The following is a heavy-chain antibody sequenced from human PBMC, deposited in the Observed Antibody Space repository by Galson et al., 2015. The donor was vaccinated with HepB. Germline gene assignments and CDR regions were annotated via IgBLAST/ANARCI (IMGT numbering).Heavy chain of an antibody. V-gene: IGHV3-23*01. Sequence: SLRLSCAASGFTFSRYAMSWVRQAPGKGLEWVSAISGSGGSTYYADSVKGRFTISRDNSKNTLYLQMNSLRAEDTAVYYCAKDYYDSSGYYYWYFQHWGQGTLVTVSS. J-gene: IGHJ1*01. CDR1: GFTFSRYA. CDR3: AKDYYDSSGYYYWYFQH. CDR2: ISGSGGST. D-gene: IGHD3-22*01.